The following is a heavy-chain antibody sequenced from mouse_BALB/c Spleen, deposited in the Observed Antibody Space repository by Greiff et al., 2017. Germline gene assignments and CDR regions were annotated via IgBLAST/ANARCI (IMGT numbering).Heavy chain of an antibody. Sequence: QVHVKQSGPELVKPGASVKISCKASGYTFTDYYINWVKQKPGQGLEWIGWIYPGSGNTKYNEKFKGKATLTVDTSSSTAYMQLSSLTSEDTAVYFCARRGVYYDYDGPAWFAYWGQGTLVTVSA. CDR2: IYPGSGNT. V-gene: IGHV1-84*02. D-gene: IGHD2-4*01. CDR1: GYTFTDYY. CDR3: ARRGVYYDYDGPAWFAY. J-gene: IGHJ3*01.